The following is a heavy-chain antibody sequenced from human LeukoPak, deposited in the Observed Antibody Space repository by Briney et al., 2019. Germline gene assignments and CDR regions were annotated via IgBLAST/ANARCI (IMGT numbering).Heavy chain of an antibody. CDR2: ISGSGGST. CDR3: ARDSDGYSSGWYSS. D-gene: IGHD6-19*01. CDR1: GFTFSSYA. V-gene: IGHV3-23*01. J-gene: IGHJ4*02. Sequence: GGSLRLSCAASGFTFSSYAMSWARQAPGKGLEWVSTISGSGGSTYYADSVKGRFTISRDNSKNTPYLQMNSLRAEDTAVYYCARDSDGYSSGWYSSWGQGTLVTVSS.